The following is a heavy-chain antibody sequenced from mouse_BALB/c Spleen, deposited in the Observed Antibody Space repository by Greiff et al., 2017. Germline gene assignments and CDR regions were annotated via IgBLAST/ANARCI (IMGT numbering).Heavy chain of an antibody. CDR2: IHPSDSET. D-gene: IGHD3-1*01. J-gene: IGHJ2*01. V-gene: IGHV1-74*01. Sequence: QVQLQQSGPELVKPGALVKLSCKASGYSFTSYWMNWVKQRPGQGLEWIGMIHPSDSETRLNQKFKDKATLTVDKSSSTAYMQLSSPTSEDSAVYYCARKIGTARATTYFDYWGQGTTLTVSS. CDR3: ARKIGTARATTYFDY. CDR1: GYSFTSYW.